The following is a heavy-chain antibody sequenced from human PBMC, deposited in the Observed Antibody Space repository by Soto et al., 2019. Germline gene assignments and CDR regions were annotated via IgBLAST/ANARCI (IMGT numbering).Heavy chain of an antibody. Sequence: QVQLQESGPGLVNPSQTLSLTCTVSGGSISSGGYYWSWIGQHPGKGLEWIGYSFYSGATYYNPSLKSRTIISVDTSKNQFSLTLSSLTAADTAVYYCARVQPYDYGANAGWLDPWGQGTLVTVSS. CDR1: GGSISSGGYY. V-gene: IGHV4-31*03. D-gene: IGHD4-17*01. J-gene: IGHJ5*02. CDR2: SFYSGAT. CDR3: ARVQPYDYGANAGWLDP.